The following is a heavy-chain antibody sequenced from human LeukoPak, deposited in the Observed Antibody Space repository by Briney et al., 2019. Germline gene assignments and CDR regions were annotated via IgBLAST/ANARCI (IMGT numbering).Heavy chain of an antibody. D-gene: IGHD3-3*01. V-gene: IGHV4-59*01. CDR1: GGSISSYY. CDR2: ISYPGST. J-gene: IGHJ4*02. CDR3: ARDSITILGSFDY. Sequence: SETLSLTCTVSGGSISSYYWSWIRQPPGKGLDWIGYISYPGSTNYNPSLNSRVTISIDTSKNQFSLKLSSVTAADTAVYYCARDSITILGSFDYWGQGSLVTVSS.